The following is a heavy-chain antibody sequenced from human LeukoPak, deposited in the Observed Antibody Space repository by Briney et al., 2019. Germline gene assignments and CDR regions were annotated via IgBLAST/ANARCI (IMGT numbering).Heavy chain of an antibody. D-gene: IGHD6-13*01. CDR1: GGSLSSYY. Sequence: PSETLSLTCTVSGGSLSSYYWSWIRQPPGKRLEWLGYVHNSESTNYHPSLSIRHTISVDTSKNQFSLNLRSVTAADTAVYYCARGAVATAGDAFDIWGQGKLVTVSS. CDR3: ARGAVATAGDAFDI. V-gene: IGHV4-59*01. CDR2: VHNSEST. J-gene: IGHJ3*02.